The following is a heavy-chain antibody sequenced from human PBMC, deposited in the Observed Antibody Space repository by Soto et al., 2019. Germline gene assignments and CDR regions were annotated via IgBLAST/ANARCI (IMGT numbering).Heavy chain of an antibody. CDR1: GYTFTSYD. J-gene: IGHJ6*04. V-gene: IGHV1-8*01. D-gene: IGHD3-3*01. CDR2: MNPNSGNT. Sequence: ASVKVSCKASGYTFTSYDINWVRQATGQGLEWMGWMNPNSGNTGYAQKFQGRVTMTKNTSISTAYMELSSLRSEDTAVYYCARDLALFRLVEWAPHGYYGMDVWGKGTTVTVSS. CDR3: ARDLALFRLVEWAPHGYYGMDV.